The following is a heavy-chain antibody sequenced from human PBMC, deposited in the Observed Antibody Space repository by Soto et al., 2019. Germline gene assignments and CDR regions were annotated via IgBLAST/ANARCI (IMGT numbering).Heavy chain of an antibody. V-gene: IGHV4-59*01. Sequence: QVQLQESGPGLVKPSETLSLTCTVSGGSISGFYWSWIRQPPGKGLEWIGYMYHSGSTNYNPSLXXXXXXXXXXXXXXXXXXXXXXXXXXXXXXXXXXXXXXXXGLXWF. CDR2: MYHSGST. CDR1: GGSISGFY. CDR3: XXXXXXXXGLXWF. J-gene: IGHJ5*01.